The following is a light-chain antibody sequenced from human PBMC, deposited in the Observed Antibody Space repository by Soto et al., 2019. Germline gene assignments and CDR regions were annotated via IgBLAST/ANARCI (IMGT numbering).Light chain of an antibody. CDR3: QQANSFPRVT. CDR1: QGIASW. Sequence: DIQMTQSPSSVSASVGDRVTITCRASQGIASWLAWYQQKPRNAPNLLIYAASSLQSGVPSRCSGSGSGTDVTLPISSLQPEDFAAYYCQQANSFPRVTFGPGTKVDIK. J-gene: IGKJ3*01. CDR2: AAS. V-gene: IGKV1-12*01.